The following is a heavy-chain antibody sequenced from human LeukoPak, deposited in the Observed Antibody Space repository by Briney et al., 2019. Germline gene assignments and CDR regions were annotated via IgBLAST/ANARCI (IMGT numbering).Heavy chain of an antibody. V-gene: IGHV3-48*03. D-gene: IGHD6-13*01. CDR3: ARDQGSSWYYDY. J-gene: IGHJ4*02. Sequence: PGGSLRLSCAASGFTFSSYEMNWVRQAPGKGLEWVSYISSSGSTIYYADSVKGRFTISRDNAKNSLYLQMNSLRADDRAIYYCARDQGSSWYYDYWGQGTLVTVSS. CDR2: ISSSGSTI. CDR1: GFTFSSYE.